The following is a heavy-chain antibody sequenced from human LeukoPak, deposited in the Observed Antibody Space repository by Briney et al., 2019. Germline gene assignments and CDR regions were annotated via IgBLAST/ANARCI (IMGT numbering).Heavy chain of an antibody. CDR3: ARDLSIAARGHVDY. CDR2: ISSRSSYI. J-gene: IGHJ4*02. D-gene: IGHD6-6*01. CDR1: GFTLSSYS. V-gene: IGHV3-21*01. Sequence: GGSLRLSCAASGFTLSSYSMNWVRQAPGKGLEWVSSISSRSSYIYYADSVKGRFTTSRDNAKNSLYLQMNSLRAEDTAVYYCARDLSIAARGHVDYWGQGTLVTVSS.